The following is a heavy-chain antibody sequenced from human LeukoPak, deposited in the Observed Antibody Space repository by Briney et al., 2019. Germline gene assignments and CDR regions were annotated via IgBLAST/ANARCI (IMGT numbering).Heavy chain of an antibody. CDR2: INSDGSIT. Sequence: GGSLRLSCAASGFTFSNYWMHWVRQAPGKGLVWVSRINSDGSITSHADSVKGRFTISRDNAKNTLYLQMNSLRADDTAVYYCARGSSSGWYVDYWGQGTLVTVSS. CDR1: GFTFSNYW. J-gene: IGHJ4*02. V-gene: IGHV3-74*01. D-gene: IGHD6-19*01. CDR3: ARGSSSGWYVDY.